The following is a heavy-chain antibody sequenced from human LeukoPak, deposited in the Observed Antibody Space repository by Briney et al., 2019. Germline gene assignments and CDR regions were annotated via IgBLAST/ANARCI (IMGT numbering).Heavy chain of an antibody. CDR2: IKQDGSEK. V-gene: IGHV3-7*01. CDR3: AREPDCGGDCSYFDY. Sequence: GGSLRLSCAASGFTFSSYWMSWVRQAPGKGLEWVANIKQDGSEKYYVDSVKGRFTISRDNAKNSLYLQMNSLRAEDTAVYYCAREPDCGGDCSYFDYWGQGTLVTVSS. D-gene: IGHD2-21*01. CDR1: GFTFSSYW. J-gene: IGHJ4*02.